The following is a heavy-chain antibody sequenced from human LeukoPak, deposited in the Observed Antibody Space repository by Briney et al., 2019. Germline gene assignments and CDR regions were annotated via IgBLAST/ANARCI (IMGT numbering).Heavy chain of an antibody. J-gene: IGHJ4*02. Sequence: PGGSLRLSCAASGFTFSSYGMQWVRQAAGKGLEWVTFIRYDGSNKHYTDSVKGRFTISRGNSKNTLYLQLNNLRAEDTAVYYCAKDTPAYDSSGYYYPYLDYWGRGTLVTVSS. CDR2: IRYDGSNK. CDR1: GFTFSSYG. V-gene: IGHV3-30*02. CDR3: AKDTPAYDSSGYYYPYLDY. D-gene: IGHD3-22*01.